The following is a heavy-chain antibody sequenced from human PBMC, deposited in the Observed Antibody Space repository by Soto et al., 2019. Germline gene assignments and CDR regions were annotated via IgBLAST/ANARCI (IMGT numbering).Heavy chain of an antibody. CDR3: VRRVSGNYDC. J-gene: IGHJ4*02. V-gene: IGHV3-64*01. CDR1: GFTFSSYD. Sequence: EVQLAESGGGMVQPGGSLRLSCVASGFTFSSYDMHWVRQSSGNGLEYVSSISSNGGTTYYGNSVKGRFTISRDHSKNTLDLQMGSLSAEDMAVYYCVRRVSGNYDCWGQGTLVTVST. D-gene: IGHD1-7*01. CDR2: ISSNGGTT.